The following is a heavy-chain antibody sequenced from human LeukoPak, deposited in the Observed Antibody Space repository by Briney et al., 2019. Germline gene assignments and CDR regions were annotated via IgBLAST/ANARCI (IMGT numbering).Heavy chain of an antibody. J-gene: IGHJ4*02. Sequence: GGSLRLSCAASGFTFSSYSMNWVRQAPGKGLEWVSSISSSSSYIYYADSVKGRFTISRDKAKNSPYLQMNSLRAEDTAVYYGARMGTYRVNYHVDYWGQRTLVAVSS. CDR1: GFTFSSYS. V-gene: IGHV3-21*01. D-gene: IGHD3-16*01. CDR3: ARMGTYRVNYHVDY. CDR2: ISSSSSYI.